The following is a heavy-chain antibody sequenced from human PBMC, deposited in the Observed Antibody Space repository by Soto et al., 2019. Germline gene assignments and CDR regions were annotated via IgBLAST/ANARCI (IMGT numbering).Heavy chain of an antibody. D-gene: IGHD3-10*01. CDR3: ARDPGYHGSRKGWFDP. CDR1: GGTFSSYA. CDR2: IIPIFGTA. V-gene: IGHV1-69*01. Sequence: QVQLVQSGAEVKKPGSSVKVSCKASGGTFSSYAISWVRQAPGHGLEWMGGIIPIFGTANYAQKFQGRVTITADESTSTAYMELSSLRSEDTAVYYCARDPGYHGSRKGWFDPWGQGTLVTVSS. J-gene: IGHJ5*02.